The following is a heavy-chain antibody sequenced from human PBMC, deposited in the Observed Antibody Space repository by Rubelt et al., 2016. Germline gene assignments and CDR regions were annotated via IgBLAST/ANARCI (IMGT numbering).Heavy chain of an antibody. CDR3: ARGNPMGGAIVVVPAASSYYGMDV. V-gene: IGHV1-18*01. CDR1: GYTFTSYG. D-gene: IGHD2-2*01. CDR2: ISAYNGNT. J-gene: IGHJ6*02. Sequence: QVQLVQSGAEVKKPGASVKVSCKASGYTFTSYGISWVRQAPGQGLEWMGWISAYNGNTNYAQKLQGRVTMTTDTSTSTAYMELRSLRSDDTAVYYCARGNPMGGAIVVVPAASSYYGMDVWGQGTTVTVSS.